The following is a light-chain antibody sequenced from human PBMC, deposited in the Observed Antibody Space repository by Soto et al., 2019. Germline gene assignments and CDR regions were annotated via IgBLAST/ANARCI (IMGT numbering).Light chain of an antibody. CDR1: QDISNY. V-gene: IGKV1-33*01. Sequence: DIQIPQSPSSLSASVRDRVTITCQASQDISNYLNWYQQKPEKAPKLLIYDASNLDTGVPSSFSGSGSGTAFTFTIRSLQPEDIATYYCQQYDHLPLTFGGGTKGEIK. J-gene: IGKJ4*01. CDR3: QQYDHLPLT. CDR2: DAS.